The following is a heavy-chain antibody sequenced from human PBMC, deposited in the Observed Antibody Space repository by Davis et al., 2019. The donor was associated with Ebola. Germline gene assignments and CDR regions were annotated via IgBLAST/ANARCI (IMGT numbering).Heavy chain of an antibody. CDR1: GFTFSDHY. Sequence: GESLKISCAASGFTFSDHYMSWIRQAPGKGLEWVSYISSSGSTIYYADSVKGRFTISRDNAKNSLYLQMNSLRADDTAVYYCARDCPQYYDFWSGYYAGSYYYYYGMDVWGQGITVTVSS. CDR3: ARDCPQYYDFWSGYYAGSYYYYYGMDV. D-gene: IGHD3-3*01. J-gene: IGHJ6*02. V-gene: IGHV3-11*04. CDR2: ISSSGSTI.